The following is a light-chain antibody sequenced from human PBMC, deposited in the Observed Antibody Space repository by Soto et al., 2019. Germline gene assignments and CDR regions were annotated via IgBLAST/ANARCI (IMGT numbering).Light chain of an antibody. Sequence: QSALTQPPSASGSPGQSVAISCTGTSSDVGAYDHVSWHQQRPGSAPKVLIYDVRIRPSEVSNRFSGSKSGDTASLTISGLQAEDEAIYYCASKTTSSTVLFGGGTKLTVL. J-gene: IGLJ2*01. V-gene: IGLV2-14*03. CDR1: SSDVGAYDH. CDR3: ASKTTSSTVL. CDR2: DVR.